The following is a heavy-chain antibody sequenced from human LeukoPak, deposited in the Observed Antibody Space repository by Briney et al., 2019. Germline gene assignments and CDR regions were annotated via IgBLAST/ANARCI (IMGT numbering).Heavy chain of an antibody. V-gene: IGHV3-23*01. CDR3: AKDPALSDCSSTSCLNY. CDR1: GFTFSSSA. CDR2: ISGSGGST. D-gene: IGHD2-2*01. J-gene: IGHJ4*02. Sequence: PGGSLRLSCAASGFTFSSSAMSWVRQAPGKGLEWVSAISGSGGSTYYADSVKGRFTISRDNSKNTLYLQMNSLRAEDTAVYYCAKDPALSDCSSTSCLNYWGQGTLVTVSS.